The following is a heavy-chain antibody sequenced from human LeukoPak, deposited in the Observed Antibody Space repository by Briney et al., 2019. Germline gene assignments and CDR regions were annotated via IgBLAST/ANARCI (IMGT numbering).Heavy chain of an antibody. CDR1: GDSVSNKNAA. CDR3: ARGQADFDY. CDR2: TYYRSKFYN. D-gene: IGHD2-15*01. J-gene: IGHJ4*02. Sequence: SQTLSLTCALSGDSVSNKNAAWNWIRQSPSRGLEWLGRTYYRSKFYNDYAESVRSRITINPDTSKNQFSLHLNSVTPEDSAVYYCARGQADFDYWGQGTLVTVSS. V-gene: IGHV6-1*01.